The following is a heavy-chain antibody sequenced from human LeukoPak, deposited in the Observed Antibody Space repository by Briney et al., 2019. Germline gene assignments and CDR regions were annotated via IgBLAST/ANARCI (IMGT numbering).Heavy chain of an antibody. D-gene: IGHD4-23*01. CDR3: ANAYYFGGNSNYFDY. J-gene: IGHJ4*02. CDR2: IYHSGRT. CDR1: GYSISSGYY. V-gene: IGHV4-38-2*02. Sequence: SETLSLTCTVSGYSISSGYYWGWLRQPPGKGLEWIGSIYHSGRTYYHPSLKSRVTISVDTSKNKFSLKLTSVTAADTAVYHCANAYYFGGNSNYFDYWGQGTLVTVSS.